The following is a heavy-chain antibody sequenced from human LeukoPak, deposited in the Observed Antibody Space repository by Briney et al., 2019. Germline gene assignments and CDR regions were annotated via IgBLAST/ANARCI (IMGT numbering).Heavy chain of an antibody. CDR3: ARGSYDSFDV. CDR1: GAPHCCGSEY. D-gene: IGHD3-3*01. CDR2: LYYSGST. Sequence: SETLSLTCTVSGAPHCCGSEYGRWIRQPPGRGLEWIGYLYYSGSTNYDPSLKNRVTISLDASKNQFSLRLTSVTAADTAVYYCARGSYDSFDVWGQGTLVTVSS. J-gene: IGHJ3*01. V-gene: IGHV4-61*01.